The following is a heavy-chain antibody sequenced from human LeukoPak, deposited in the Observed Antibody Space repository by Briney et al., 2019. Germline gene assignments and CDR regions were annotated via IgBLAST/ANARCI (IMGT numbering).Heavy chain of an antibody. CDR2: ISGSGAST. D-gene: IGHD6-13*01. J-gene: IGHJ4*02. CDR1: GFTFSSYA. Sequence: GGPLRLSCAASGFTFSSYAMSWVRQAPGKGLQWASAISGSGASTYYADSVKGRFTISRDNSKSTLYLQMSSLRAEDTAVYYCARPPFSSSWYYFDYWGQGTLVTVSS. CDR3: ARPPFSSSWYYFDY. V-gene: IGHV3-23*01.